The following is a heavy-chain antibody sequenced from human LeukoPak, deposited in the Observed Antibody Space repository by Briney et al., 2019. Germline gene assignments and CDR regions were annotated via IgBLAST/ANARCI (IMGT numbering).Heavy chain of an antibody. CDR3: ARVLYGSGSYPFDY. CDR2: IYSGGST. D-gene: IGHD3-10*01. J-gene: IGHJ4*02. V-gene: IGHV3-53*01. Sequence: GGSLRLSCAASGFTVNSNYMSWVRQAPGKGLEWVSVIYSGGSTYYADSVKGRFTISRDNSKNTLYLQMNSLRAEDTAVYYCARVLYGSGSYPFDYWGQGTLVTVSS. CDR1: GFTVNSNY.